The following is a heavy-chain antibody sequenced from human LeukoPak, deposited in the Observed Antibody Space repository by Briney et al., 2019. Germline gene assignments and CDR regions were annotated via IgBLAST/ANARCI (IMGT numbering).Heavy chain of an antibody. V-gene: IGHV3-30*18. Sequence: GGSLRLSCAASGFTFSSYGMHWVRQAPGKGLEWVAGISYDGSNKFYADSVKGRFTISRDNSKNTLYLQMNSLRAEDTAVYYCAEDRYGGNSGAMDVWGQGTTVTVSS. D-gene: IGHD4-23*01. CDR2: ISYDGSNK. J-gene: IGHJ6*02. CDR3: AEDRYGGNSGAMDV. CDR1: GFTFSSYG.